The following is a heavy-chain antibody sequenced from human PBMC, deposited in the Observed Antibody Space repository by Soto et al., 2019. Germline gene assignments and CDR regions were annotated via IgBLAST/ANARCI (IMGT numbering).Heavy chain of an antibody. Sequence: QGQLQQWGEGLLKPSEPLSLTCVVYGGSFSGYSGSGIRQPQGRGLGGMGEINHSGSTNYNPSLKSRVTISVDTSKNQFSLKLSSVTAADTAVYYCARRLYCSSTSCYFRYFDLWGRGTLVTVSS. V-gene: IGHV4-34*01. D-gene: IGHD2-2*01. CDR2: INHSGST. J-gene: IGHJ2*01. CDR3: ARRLYCSSTSCYFRYFDL. CDR1: GGSFSGYS.